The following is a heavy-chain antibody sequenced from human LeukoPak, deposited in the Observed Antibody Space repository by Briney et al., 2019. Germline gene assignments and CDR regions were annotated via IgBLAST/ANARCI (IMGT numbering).Heavy chain of an antibody. CDR2: IYYSGST. D-gene: IGHD2-21*02. CDR3: ARALGGIVVVTGPIWETHNAFDI. Sequence: SETLSLTCTVSGGSISSYYWSWIRQPPGKGLEWIGYIYYSGSTNYNPSLKSRVTISVDTSKNQFSLKLSSVTAADTAVYYCARALGGIVVVTGPIWETHNAFDIWGQGTMVTVSS. CDR1: GGSISSYY. V-gene: IGHV4-59*01. J-gene: IGHJ3*02.